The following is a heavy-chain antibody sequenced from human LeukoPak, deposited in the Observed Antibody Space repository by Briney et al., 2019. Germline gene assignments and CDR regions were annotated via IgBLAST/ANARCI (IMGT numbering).Heavy chain of an antibody. J-gene: IGHJ6*03. CDR1: GVSIGTYY. CDR3: AKHIGGGIEDMDV. Sequence: SETLSLTCTVSGVSIGTYYWSWVRQSPGKGLEWLGYIYVTGNRYNPYLQSRVTISVDTSRNQLFLKMSSVAAADTGGYYCAKHIGGGIEDMDVWGKGTKVTVSS. V-gene: IGHV4-59*08. CDR2: IYVTGN. D-gene: IGHD3-16*02.